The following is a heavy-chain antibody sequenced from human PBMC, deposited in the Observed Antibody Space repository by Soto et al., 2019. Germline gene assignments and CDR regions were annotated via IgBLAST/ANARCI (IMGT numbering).Heavy chain of an antibody. J-gene: IGHJ6*02. Sequence: QVQLVQSGPEVKKPGTSVKVSCKASGLTFTSSAIQWVRQARGQRLKWIGWIVVGNGNTNYAQKFQKRVTITRDMSTSTAYMELSSLRSEDTAVYYCATAVSKFDTSGSLPYGVDVWGRGTTVTVSS. CDR1: GLTFTSSA. CDR3: ATAVSKFDTSGSLPYGVDV. CDR2: IVVGNGNT. V-gene: IGHV1-58*02. D-gene: IGHD5-12*01.